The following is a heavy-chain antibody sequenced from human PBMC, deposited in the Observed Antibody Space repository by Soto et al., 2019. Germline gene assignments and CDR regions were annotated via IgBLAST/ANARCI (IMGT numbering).Heavy chain of an antibody. CDR2: IWYDGSNK. J-gene: IGHJ4*02. V-gene: IGHV3-33*01. D-gene: IGHD3-10*01. CDR3: AREEFYGSGSLHP. CDR1: GFTFSSYG. Sequence: QVQLVESGGGVVQPGRSLRLSCAASGFTFSSYGMHWVRQAPGKGLEWVAVIWYDGSNKYYADSVKGRFTISRDNSKNTLYLQMNSLRAEDTAVYYCAREEFYGSGSLHPWGQGTLVTVSS.